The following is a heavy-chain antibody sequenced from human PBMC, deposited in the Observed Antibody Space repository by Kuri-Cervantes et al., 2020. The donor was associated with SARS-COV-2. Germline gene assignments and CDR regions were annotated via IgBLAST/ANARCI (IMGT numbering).Heavy chain of an antibody. Sequence: ETLSLTCAVYGGSFSGYYWSWVRQAPGKGLEWVSSISSSSSYIYYADSVKGRFTISRDNAKNSLYLQMNSLRAEDTAVYYCARGGYSSSWYSDYWGQGTLVTVSS. CDR3: ARGGYSSSWYSDY. D-gene: IGHD6-13*01. J-gene: IGHJ4*02. CDR1: GGSFSGYY. V-gene: IGHV3-21*01. CDR2: ISSSSSYI.